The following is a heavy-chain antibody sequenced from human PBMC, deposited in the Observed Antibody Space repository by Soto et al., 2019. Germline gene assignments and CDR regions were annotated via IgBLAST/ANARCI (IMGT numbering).Heavy chain of an antibody. CDR2: IIPIFGTA. V-gene: IGHV1-69*01. Sequence: QVQLVQSGAEVKKPGSSVKVSCKASGGTFSSYAISWVRQAPGQGLEWMGGIIPIFGTANYAQKFQGRVTITADASTSTADMGLSSLRSEDAAVYYCARVPPGSYDILSESLNGMDVWGQGTTVTVSS. D-gene: IGHD3-9*01. CDR1: GGTFSSYA. J-gene: IGHJ6*02. CDR3: ARVPPGSYDILSESLNGMDV.